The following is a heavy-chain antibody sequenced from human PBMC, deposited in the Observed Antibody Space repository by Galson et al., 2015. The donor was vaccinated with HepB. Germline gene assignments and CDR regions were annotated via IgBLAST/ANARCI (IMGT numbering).Heavy chain of an antibody. J-gene: IGHJ4*02. CDR2: ISDSGGSK. CDR1: GFTFSSYA. CDR3: AKESSNGDYGPMSNDF. V-gene: IGHV3-23*01. D-gene: IGHD4-17*01. Sequence: SLRLSCAASGFTFSSYAMSWVRQAPGKGLEWVSCISDSGGSKYYADSVKGRFTISRDNSKNTLYLQMNGLRAEDMAVYYCAKESSNGDYGPMSNDFWGQGTLVTVSS.